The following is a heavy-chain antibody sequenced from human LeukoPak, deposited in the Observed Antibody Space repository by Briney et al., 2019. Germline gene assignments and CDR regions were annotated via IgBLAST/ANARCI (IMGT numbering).Heavy chain of an antibody. D-gene: IGHD6-19*01. CDR1: GFTFSSYA. Sequence: GGSLRLSCAASGFTFSSYAMSWVRQAPGKGLEWVSAISGSGGSTYYADSVKGRFTISRDNSKSTLYLQMDSLRAEDTAVYYCAKRGPKAGARSIDYWGQGALVTVSS. CDR2: ISGSGGST. CDR3: AKRGPKAGARSIDY. J-gene: IGHJ4*02. V-gene: IGHV3-23*01.